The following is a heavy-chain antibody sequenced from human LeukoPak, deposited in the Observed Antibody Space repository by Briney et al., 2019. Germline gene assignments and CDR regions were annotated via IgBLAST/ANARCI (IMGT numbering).Heavy chain of an antibody. J-gene: IGHJ5*02. CDR2: IYYSGST. D-gene: IGHD6-13*01. CDR3: ARAYIAAAGPNWFDP. V-gene: IGHV4-39*01. CDR1: GGSISSSSYY. Sequence: PSETLSLTCTVSGGSISSSSYYWGWIRHPPGKGLEWIGSIYYSGSTYYNPSLKSRVTISVDTSKNQFSLKLSSVTAADTAVYYCARAYIAAAGPNWFDPWGQGTLVTVSS.